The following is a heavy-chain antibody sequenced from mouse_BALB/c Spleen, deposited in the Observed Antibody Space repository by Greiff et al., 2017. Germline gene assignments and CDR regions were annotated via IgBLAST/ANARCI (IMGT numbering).Heavy chain of an antibody. V-gene: IGHV2-9*02. CDR1: GFSLTSYG. Sequence: VKLVESGPGLVAPSQSLSITCTVSGFSLTSYGVHWVRQPPGKGLEWLGVIWAGGSTNYNSALMSRLSISKDNSKSQVFLKMNSLQTDDTAMYYCARAPTYGSSLYYAMDYWGQGTSVTVSS. CDR3: ARAPTYGSSLYYAMDY. CDR2: IWAGGST. J-gene: IGHJ4*01. D-gene: IGHD1-1*01.